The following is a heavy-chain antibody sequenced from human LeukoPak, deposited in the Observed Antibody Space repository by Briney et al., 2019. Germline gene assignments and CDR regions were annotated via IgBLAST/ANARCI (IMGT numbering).Heavy chain of an antibody. CDR3: ARPPTNY. Sequence: PGGSLRLSCAASGFTSSSYSMNWVRQPPGKGLEWIGEINHSGSTNYNPSLKSRVTISVDTSKNQFSLKLSSVTAADTAVYYCARPPTNYWGQGTLVTVSS. V-gene: IGHV4-34*01. CDR2: INHSGST. CDR1: GFTSSSYS. D-gene: IGHD5-12*01. J-gene: IGHJ4*02.